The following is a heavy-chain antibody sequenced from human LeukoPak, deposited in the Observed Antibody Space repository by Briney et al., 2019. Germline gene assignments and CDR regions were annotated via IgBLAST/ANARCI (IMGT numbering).Heavy chain of an antibody. J-gene: IGHJ4*02. D-gene: IGHD5-12*01. CDR2: NSISSTMI. CDR3: VRSIVAASFDY. V-gene: IGHV3-48*04. Sequence: PGGSLRLSCAATGFNFSSYNMNWVRQAPGKGLECVAYNSISSTMIYYADSVKGRFTVSRDDAKNSLYLQMNSLRAEDTAVYYCVRSIVAASFDYWGQGTLATVSS. CDR1: GFNFSSYN.